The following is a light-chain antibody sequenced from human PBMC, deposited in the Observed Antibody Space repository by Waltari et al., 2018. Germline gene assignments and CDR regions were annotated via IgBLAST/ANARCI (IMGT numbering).Light chain of an antibody. V-gene: IGKV3-20*01. CDR3: QQYGSSPQT. CDR2: GAS. Sequence: IVLTQSPGTLSLSPGERATLPCRASQSVSRSSLAWYQQKPGQAPRLLIYGASSRATGIPDRFSGSGSGTDFTLTISRLEPEDFAVYYCQQYGSSPQTFGQGTKVEIK. CDR1: QSVSRSS. J-gene: IGKJ1*01.